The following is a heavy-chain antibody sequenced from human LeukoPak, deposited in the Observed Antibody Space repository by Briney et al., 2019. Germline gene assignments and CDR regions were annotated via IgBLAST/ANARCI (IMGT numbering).Heavy chain of an antibody. J-gene: IGHJ4*02. D-gene: IGHD2-21*02. CDR1: GFTFGSYS. Sequence: GGSLRLSCAASGFTFGSYSMNWVRQSPGKGLEWVSSIGSVSSYIYYVDSVKGRFTISRDNAKNSLYLLMNSLRAEDTAVYYCARINTAIFSSSDYWGQGTLVTVSS. V-gene: IGHV3-21*04. CDR2: IGSVSSYI. CDR3: ARINTAIFSSSDY.